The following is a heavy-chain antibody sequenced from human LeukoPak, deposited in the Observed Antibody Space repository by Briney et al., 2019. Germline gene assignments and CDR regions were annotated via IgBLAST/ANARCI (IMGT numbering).Heavy chain of an antibody. CDR1: GYTFTSYY. J-gene: IGHJ4*02. Sequence: ASVKVSCKASGYTFTSYYMHWVRQAPGQGLEWRGIINPSGGSTSYAQKFQGRVTMTRDTITSTCYMEHSSLRSQETAEYYCARGKNEVVYWGQGALVTVSS. V-gene: IGHV1-46*01. CDR3: ARGKNEVVY. CDR2: INPSGGST.